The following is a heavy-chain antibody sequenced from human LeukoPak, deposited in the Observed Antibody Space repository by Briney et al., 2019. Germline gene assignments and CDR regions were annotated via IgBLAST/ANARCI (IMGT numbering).Heavy chain of an antibody. CDR2: MNPNSGNT. Sequence: ASVKVSCKASGYTFTSYDINWVRQATGQGLEWMGWMNPNSGNTGYAQKFQGRVTMTRDTSTSTVYMELSSLRSEDTAVYYCARRYCSSTSCYGIDYWGQGTLVTVSS. CDR1: GYTFTSYD. V-gene: IGHV1-8*02. CDR3: ARRYCSSTSCYGIDY. J-gene: IGHJ4*02. D-gene: IGHD2-2*01.